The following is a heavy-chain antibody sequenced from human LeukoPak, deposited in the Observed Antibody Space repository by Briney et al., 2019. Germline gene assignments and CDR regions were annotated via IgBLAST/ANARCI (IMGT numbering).Heavy chain of an antibody. J-gene: IGHJ4*02. V-gene: IGHV5-51*01. CDR1: GYSFTSYW. Sequence: GESLKISCKGSGYSFTSYWIGWVRQMPGKGLEWMGIIYPGDSDTRYSPSFQGQVTISADKSISTAYLQWSSLKASDTAMYYCARWGDRTQDYGDPHHFDYWGQGTLVTVSS. D-gene: IGHD4-17*01. CDR3: ARWGDRTQDYGDPHHFDY. CDR2: IYPGDSDT.